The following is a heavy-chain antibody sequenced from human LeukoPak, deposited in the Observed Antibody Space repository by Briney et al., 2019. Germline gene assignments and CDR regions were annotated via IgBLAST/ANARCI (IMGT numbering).Heavy chain of an antibody. J-gene: IGHJ6*04. V-gene: IGHV4-30-4*01. Sequence: SQTLSLTCTVSGGSISSGDYYWSWIRQPPGKGLEWIGYIYYSGSTYYNPSLKSRVTISVDTSKNQFSLKLSSVTAADTAVYYCARDRISDYVIYGMDVWGKGTTVTVS. CDR1: GGSISSGDYY. D-gene: IGHD4-17*01. CDR3: ARDRISDYVIYGMDV. CDR2: IYYSGST.